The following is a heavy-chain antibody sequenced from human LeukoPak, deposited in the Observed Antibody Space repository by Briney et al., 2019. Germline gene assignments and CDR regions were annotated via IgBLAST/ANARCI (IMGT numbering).Heavy chain of an antibody. D-gene: IGHD3-16*02. V-gene: IGHV1-18*01. Sequence: ASVKVSCKASGYTFSSYGISWVRQAPGQGLEWMGWISAYNGNTNYAQKLQGRVTMTTDTSTRTAYMELRSLRSDDTAVYYCARGPGYDYVWGSYRYAPFDYWGQGTLVTVSS. CDR2: ISAYNGNT. CDR3: ARGPGYDYVWGSYRYAPFDY. J-gene: IGHJ4*02. CDR1: GYTFSSYG.